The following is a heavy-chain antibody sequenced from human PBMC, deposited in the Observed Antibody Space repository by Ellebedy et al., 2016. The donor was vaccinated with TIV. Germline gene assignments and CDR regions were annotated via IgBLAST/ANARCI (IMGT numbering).Heavy chain of an antibody. J-gene: IGHJ4*02. V-gene: IGHV1-46*04. D-gene: IGHD6-19*01. Sequence: AASVKVSCKASGYTFTGYYMHWVRPAPGQGLEWMGIINPSDDNTNYAQKLQGRLSMTGDTSTRTVYMELSSLRSEDTAVYYCATGAGRRTDYWGQGTLVTVSS. CDR2: INPSDDNT. CDR1: GYTFTGYY. CDR3: ATGAGRRTDY.